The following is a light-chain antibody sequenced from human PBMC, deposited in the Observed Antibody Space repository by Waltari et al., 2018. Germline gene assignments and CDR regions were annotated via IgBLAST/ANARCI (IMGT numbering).Light chain of an antibody. CDR1: QSVSSSY. Sequence: EIVLTQSPGTLSLSPGERATLSCRASQSVSSSYLAWYQQKPGQAPRLRIYGASSRATGIPDRFSGRGSGTDFTLTISRLEPEDFAVYYCQQYGSSQLTFGQGTKLEIK. J-gene: IGKJ2*01. CDR3: QQYGSSQLT. V-gene: IGKV3-20*01. CDR2: GAS.